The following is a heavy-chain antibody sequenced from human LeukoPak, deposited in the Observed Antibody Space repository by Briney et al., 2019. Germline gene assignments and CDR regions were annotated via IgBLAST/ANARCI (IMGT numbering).Heavy chain of an antibody. Sequence: SVKVACKASGFTFTSSAVQWVRQARGQRLAWIGWIVVGSGNTNYAQKFQERVTITRDMSTSTAYMELSSLRSEDTAVYYCAAERLRYFDWLLYSPYYYGMDVWGKGTTVTVSS. CDR1: GFTFTSSA. J-gene: IGHJ6*04. V-gene: IGHV1-58*01. D-gene: IGHD3-9*01. CDR2: IVVGSGNT. CDR3: AAERLRYFDWLLYSPYYYGMDV.